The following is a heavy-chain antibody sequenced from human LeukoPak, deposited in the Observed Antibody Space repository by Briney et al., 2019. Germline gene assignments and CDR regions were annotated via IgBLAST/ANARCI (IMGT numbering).Heavy chain of an antibody. CDR3: ARHKESSSFEY. CDR2: IYYSGTS. J-gene: IGHJ4*02. Sequence: SETLSLTCTVSGGSISISSHYWAWVRQPPGRGLEWIGSIYYSGTSYYSPFFKSRVTISVDTSKSQFSLKLNSVTAADTTVYYCARHKESSSFEYWGQGSLVTVSS. D-gene: IGHD6-13*01. V-gene: IGHV4-39*01. CDR1: GGSISISSHY.